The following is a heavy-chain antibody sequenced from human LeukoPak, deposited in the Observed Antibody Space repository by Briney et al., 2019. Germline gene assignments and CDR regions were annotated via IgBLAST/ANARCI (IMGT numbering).Heavy chain of an antibody. D-gene: IGHD3-10*01. CDR1: GGSISSSSYY. Sequence: SETLSLTCTVSGGSISSSSYYWGWIRQPPGKGLEWIGSIYYSGSTYYNPSLKSRVTISVDTSKNQFSLKLSSVTAADTAVYYCARVSLLWYYFDYWAREPWSPSPQ. CDR3: ARVSLLWYYFDY. J-gene: IGHJ4*02. CDR2: IYYSGST. V-gene: IGHV4-39*01.